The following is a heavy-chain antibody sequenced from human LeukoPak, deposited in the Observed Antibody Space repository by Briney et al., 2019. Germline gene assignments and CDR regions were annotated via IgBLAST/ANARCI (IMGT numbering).Heavy chain of an antibody. CDR3: ARDRRVYYYDSSGHTRNMDV. V-gene: IGHV4-59*01. CDR2: IYYSGNT. CDR1: GGSIRNYY. J-gene: IGHJ6*03. D-gene: IGHD3-22*01. Sequence: SETLSLTCTVSGGSIRNYYWSWIRQPPGKGLEWIGYIYYSGNTNYNPSLKSRVTISVDTSKNQFSLKLSSVTAADTAVYYCARDRRVYYYDSSGHTRNMDVWGKGTTVTVSS.